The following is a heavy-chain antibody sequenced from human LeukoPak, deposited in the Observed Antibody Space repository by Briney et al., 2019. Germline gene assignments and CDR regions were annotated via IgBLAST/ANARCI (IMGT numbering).Heavy chain of an antibody. D-gene: IGHD1-7*01. CDR2: IYHSVST. CDR1: VGSISSSGYY. V-gene: IGHV4-39*01. Sequence: SETLSLTCTVSVGSISSSGYYWVWIRQPPGRGLERLGSIYHSVSTYYNPSLKSRITISVDTSKNQFYLKLSSVTAADTAMYYCARTNYGRRWFDPWGEGTLVTVSS. CDR3: ARTNYGRRWFDP. J-gene: IGHJ5*02.